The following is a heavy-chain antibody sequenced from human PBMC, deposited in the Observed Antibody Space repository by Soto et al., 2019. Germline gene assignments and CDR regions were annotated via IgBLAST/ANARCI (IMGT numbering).Heavy chain of an antibody. Sequence: QVQLQQWGAGLLKPSETLSLTCAVYGGSFSGYYWSWIRQPPGKGLEWIGEINHSGSTNYNPSLKSQVTISVDTSKNQFSLKLSSVTAADTAVYYCANPFGSSSDYIDYWGQGTLVTVSS. CDR1: GGSFSGYY. CDR2: INHSGST. CDR3: ANPFGSSSDYIDY. D-gene: IGHD6-6*01. J-gene: IGHJ4*02. V-gene: IGHV4-34*01.